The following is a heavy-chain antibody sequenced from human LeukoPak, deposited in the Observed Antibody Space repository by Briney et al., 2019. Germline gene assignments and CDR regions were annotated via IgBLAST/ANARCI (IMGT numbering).Heavy chain of an antibody. CDR2: ISSSGSTI. J-gene: IGHJ4*02. CDR1: GFTFSSYS. D-gene: IGHD6-19*01. Sequence: GSLRLSCAASGFTFSSYSMNWVRQAPGKGLEWVSYISSSGSTIYYADSVKGRFTISRDNAKNSLYLQMNSLRAEDTAVYYCARDMSGWYPTWSDWGQGTLVTVSS. CDR3: ARDMSGWYPTWSD. V-gene: IGHV3-48*04.